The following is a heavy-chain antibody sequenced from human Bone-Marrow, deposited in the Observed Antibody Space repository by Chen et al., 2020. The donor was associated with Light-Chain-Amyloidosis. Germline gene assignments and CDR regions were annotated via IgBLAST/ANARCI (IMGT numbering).Heavy chain of an antibody. V-gene: IGHV3-9*01. CDR2: ISWNSGSI. CDR1: GFTFDDYA. D-gene: IGHD3-10*01. J-gene: IGHJ4*02. Sequence: EVQLVESGGGLVQPGRSLRLSCAASGFTFDDYAMHWVRQAPGKGLEWVSGISWNSGSIGYADSVKGRFTISRDNAKNSLYLQMNSLRAEDTALYYCAKDSLGSAYYFDYWGQGTLVTVSS. CDR3: AKDSLGSAYYFDY.